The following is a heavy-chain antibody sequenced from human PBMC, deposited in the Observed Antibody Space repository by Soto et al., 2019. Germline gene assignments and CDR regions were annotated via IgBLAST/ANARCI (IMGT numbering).Heavy chain of an antibody. V-gene: IGHV3-53*02. Sequence: QLVETGGGLIQPGTSLTLSCAASGFSVSRNYMTWVRQAPGKGLEWVSFVYSGGATFYADSVKGRFTLSRDDSPNTMYLQMNNLRAEDTAVYYCARVPGRLWGRGTLVTVAS. CDR3: ARVPGRL. CDR2: VYSGGAT. CDR1: GFSVSRNY. J-gene: IGHJ4*02. D-gene: IGHD3-10*01.